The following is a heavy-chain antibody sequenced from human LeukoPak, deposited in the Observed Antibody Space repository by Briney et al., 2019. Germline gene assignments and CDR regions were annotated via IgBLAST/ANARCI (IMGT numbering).Heavy chain of an antibody. D-gene: IGHD3-9*01. Sequence: PGGSLRLFCAASGFTVSSNYMRWVRQAPGKGLEWVSVIYSGGSTHYADSVKGRFTISRDNSKNTLYLQMNSLRAEDTAVYYCARDRLHYDSLTGYPADWGQGTLGTVSS. V-gene: IGHV3-66*01. CDR2: IYSGGST. CDR1: GFTVSSNY. CDR3: ARDRLHYDSLTGYPAD. J-gene: IGHJ4*02.